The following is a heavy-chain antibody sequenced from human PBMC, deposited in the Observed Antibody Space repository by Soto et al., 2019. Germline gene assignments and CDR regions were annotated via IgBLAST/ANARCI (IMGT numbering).Heavy chain of an antibody. D-gene: IGHD6-19*01. V-gene: IGHV1-18*01. J-gene: IGHJ4*02. CDR1: GYTFTSYG. Sequence: ASVKVSCKASGYTFTSYGISWVRQAPGQGLEWMGWISAYNGKTNYARKLQDRVTMTTDPSTSTAYMELRSLTSDDTAVYYCATALGTSGWFDYWGQGTLVTVSS. CDR2: ISAYNGKT. CDR3: ATALGTSGWFDY.